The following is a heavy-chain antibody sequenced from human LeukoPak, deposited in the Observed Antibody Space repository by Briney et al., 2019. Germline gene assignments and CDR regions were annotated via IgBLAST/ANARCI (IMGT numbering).Heavy chain of an antibody. D-gene: IGHD2-15*01. CDR1: GFTFSSYW. V-gene: IGHV3-7*03. J-gene: IGHJ5*02. Sequence: GGSLRLSCAASGFTFSSYWMSWVRQAPGKGLEWVANIKQDGSEKYYVDSVKGRFTISRDNSKNTLYLQMNSLRAEDTAVYYCAKVAGIVVVVAATEYNWFDPWGQGTLVTVSS. CDR2: IKQDGSEK. CDR3: AKVAGIVVVVAATEYNWFDP.